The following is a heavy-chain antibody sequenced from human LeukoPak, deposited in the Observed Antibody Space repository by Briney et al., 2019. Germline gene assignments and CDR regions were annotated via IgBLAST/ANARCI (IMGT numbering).Heavy chain of an antibody. CDR1: GGSINFYY. D-gene: IGHD6-13*01. J-gene: IGHJ4*02. CDR3: ARGIADPYSFDS. V-gene: IGHV4-4*07. Sequence: PSETLSLTCTVSGGSINFYYWSWIRQPAGKGLEWIGRIYSTGSTNYSPSLKSRVTMSVDKSKNQFSLNLSSVTAADTAVYYCARGIADPYSFDSWGQGTLVTDSS. CDR2: IYSTGST.